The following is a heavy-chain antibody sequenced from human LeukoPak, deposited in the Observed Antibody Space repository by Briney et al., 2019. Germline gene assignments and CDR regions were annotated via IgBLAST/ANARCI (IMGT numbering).Heavy chain of an antibody. Sequence: VXXSXXXXGYTFTGYYMXGVRQAPGQGLEXMGWINPNSGGTNYAQKFQGRVTMTRDTSISTAYMELSRLRSDDTAVYYCARSLLAVAHMDVWGKGTTVTVSS. J-gene: IGHJ6*03. CDR3: ARSLLAVAHMDV. CDR1: GYTFTGYY. V-gene: IGHV1-2*02. CDR2: INPNSGGT. D-gene: IGHD6-19*01.